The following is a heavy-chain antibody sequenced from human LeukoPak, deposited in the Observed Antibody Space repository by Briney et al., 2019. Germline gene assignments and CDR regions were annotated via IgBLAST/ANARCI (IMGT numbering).Heavy chain of an antibody. J-gene: IGHJ3*02. CDR1: GYTFTGYY. Sequence: ASVKVSCKASGYTFTGYYMHWVRQAPGQGLEWMGWINPKSGGTNYAQTLQGRVTMAWDTSISTAYMELTRLRSDDTAVYSCARDLYSGGWTGAFDIWGQGTMVTVSS. V-gene: IGHV1-2*02. CDR2: INPKSGGT. D-gene: IGHD6-19*01. CDR3: ARDLYSGGWTGAFDI.